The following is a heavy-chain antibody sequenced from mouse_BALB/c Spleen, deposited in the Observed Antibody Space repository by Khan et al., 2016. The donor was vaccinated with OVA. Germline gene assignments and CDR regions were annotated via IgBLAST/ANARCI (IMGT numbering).Heavy chain of an antibody. CDR3: ARIKKIVATYFDY. V-gene: IGHV1S81*02. CDR1: GYTFTSYW. D-gene: IGHD1-1*01. J-gene: IGHJ2*01. Sequence: VQLQQPGAELVKAGASVKMSCKASGYTFTSYWMHWVKQRLGQGLEWFAETNPTNGRTYYNEKFKSKDTLTVDKSSSTAYMLLSGPKFEDSAVYYCARIKKIVATYFDYWGQGTTLTVSS. CDR2: TNPTNGRT.